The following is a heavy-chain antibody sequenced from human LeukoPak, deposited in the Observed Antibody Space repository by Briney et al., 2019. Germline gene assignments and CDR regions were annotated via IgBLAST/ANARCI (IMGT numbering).Heavy chain of an antibody. CDR3: ARLASRSY. J-gene: IGHJ4*02. CDR2: ISSSSGTI. Sequence: GGSLRLSCAASGFTFSSDSLNWVRQAPGKGLEWISYISSSSGTIYYADSVKGRFTISRDTSKNTFSLQMNNLRAEDTAVYYCARLASRSYWGQGTLVAVSS. V-gene: IGHV3-48*01. D-gene: IGHD6-6*01. CDR1: GFTFSSDS.